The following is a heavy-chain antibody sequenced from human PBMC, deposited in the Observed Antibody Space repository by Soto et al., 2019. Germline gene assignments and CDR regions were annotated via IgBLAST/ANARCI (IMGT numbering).Heavy chain of an antibody. Sequence: LSCAASGLTVSDKKYVAWVRQAPGKGLEWVSALYDVDGSFYADSVKGRFTTSSDSSKTTVYLQMNGLRPDDTAVYYCATWHEREHAYDVWGQGTTVTVSS. CDR2: LYDVDGS. CDR3: ATWHEREHAYDV. CDR1: GLTVSDKKY. V-gene: IGHV3-53*01. D-gene: IGHD1-1*01. J-gene: IGHJ3*01.